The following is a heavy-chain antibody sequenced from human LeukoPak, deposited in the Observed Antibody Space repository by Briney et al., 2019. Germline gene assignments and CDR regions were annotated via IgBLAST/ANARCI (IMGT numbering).Heavy chain of an antibody. CDR3: AKHLYYYDSSGYPFGGYFDY. CDR1: GYTFTTYD. J-gene: IGHJ4*02. Sequence: GASVKVSCKASGYTFTTYDINWVRQATGQGLEWMGWMNPNSGNTGYAQKFQGRVTITRNTSVSTAYMELSSLRSEDTAVYYCAKHLYYYDSSGYPFGGYFDYWGQGTLVTVSS. V-gene: IGHV1-8*03. CDR2: MNPNSGNT. D-gene: IGHD3-22*01.